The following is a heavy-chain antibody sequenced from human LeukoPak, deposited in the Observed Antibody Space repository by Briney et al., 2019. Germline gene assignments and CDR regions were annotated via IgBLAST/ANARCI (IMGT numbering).Heavy chain of an antibody. CDR2: IYYSGST. J-gene: IGHJ5*02. V-gene: IGHV4-61*01. D-gene: IGHD2-15*01. CDR3: ARIKDVVVVAAPNWFDP. Sequence: KSSETLSLTCTVSGGSVSSGSYYWSWIRQPPGKELEWIGYIYYSGSTNYNPSLKSRVTISVDTSKNQFSLKLSSVTAADTAVYYCARIKDVVVVAAPNWFDPWGQGTLVTVSS. CDR1: GGSVSSGSYY.